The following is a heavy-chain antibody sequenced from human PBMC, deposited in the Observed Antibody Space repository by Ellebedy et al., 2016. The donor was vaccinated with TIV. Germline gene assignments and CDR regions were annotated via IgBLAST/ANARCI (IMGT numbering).Heavy chain of an antibody. CDR3: AKVQGPNNYGRYGLDV. D-gene: IGHD5-18*01. CDR2: ISWNSGTV. J-gene: IGHJ6*02. V-gene: IGHV3-9*01. Sequence: SLKISCAASGFTLTSTWMHWVRQAPGKGLEWVSGISWNSGTVDYADSVKGRFTISRDNAKNSLYLQINSLRVEDTAFYYCAKVQGPNNYGRYGLDVWGQGTTVNVSS. CDR1: GFTLTSTW.